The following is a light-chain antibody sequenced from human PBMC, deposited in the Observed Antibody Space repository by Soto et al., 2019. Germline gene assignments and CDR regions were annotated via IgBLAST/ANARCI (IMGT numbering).Light chain of an antibody. V-gene: IGKV3-20*01. CDR2: GAS. J-gene: IGKJ4*01. CDR1: QSVSGSY. Sequence: EIVLTQSPGTLSLSPGERATLSCRASQSVSGSYLAWYQQKPGQAPRLLIYGASSRATGIPDRFSGSGSGTDFTLTISRLEPEDFAVYYCQQYVSSHLTFGGGTKVEIK. CDR3: QQYVSSHLT.